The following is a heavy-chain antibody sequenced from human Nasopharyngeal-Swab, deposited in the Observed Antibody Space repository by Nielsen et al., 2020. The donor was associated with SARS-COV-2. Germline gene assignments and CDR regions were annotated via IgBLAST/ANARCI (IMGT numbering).Heavy chain of an antibody. CDR3: ASPAGRTKDFDY. Sequence: GGSLRLSCAASGFIFSDHYMDWVRQAPGKGLVWVSRINSDGSNTNYADSVKGRFTISRDNAKNTLYLQMNSLRAEDTAVYYCASPAGRTKDFDYWGQGTLVTVSS. D-gene: IGHD1/OR15-1a*01. CDR2: INSDGSNT. CDR1: GFIFSDHY. V-gene: IGHV3-74*01. J-gene: IGHJ4*02.